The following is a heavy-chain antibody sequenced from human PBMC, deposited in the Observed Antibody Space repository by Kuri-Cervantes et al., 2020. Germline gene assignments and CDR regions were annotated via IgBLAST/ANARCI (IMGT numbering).Heavy chain of an antibody. Sequence: SETLSLTCSVSGGSISGYYWNWIRQPPGKGLEWIGYIYYSGSTNYNPSLKSRVTISVDTSKNQFSLKFTSVTAADTAVYYCARENWGLNDAFDSWGQGTMVTVSS. CDR3: ARENWGLNDAFDS. J-gene: IGHJ3*02. CDR2: IYYSGST. D-gene: IGHD7-27*01. V-gene: IGHV4-59*12. CDR1: GGSISGYY.